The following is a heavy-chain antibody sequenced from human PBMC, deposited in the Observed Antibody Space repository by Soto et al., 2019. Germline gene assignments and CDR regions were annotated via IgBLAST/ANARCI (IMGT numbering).Heavy chain of an antibody. J-gene: IGHJ4*02. D-gene: IGHD2-15*01. CDR3: ASQSRWNFDY. CDR2: IYYSGST. CDR1: GGSIISSSYY. V-gene: IGHV4-39*07. Sequence: SETLSLTCTVSGGSIISSSYYWAWIRQPPGKGLEWIGSIYYSGSTYYNPSLKSRVTISVDTSKNQFSLKLSSVTAADTAVYYCASQSRWNFDYWGQGTLVTVSS.